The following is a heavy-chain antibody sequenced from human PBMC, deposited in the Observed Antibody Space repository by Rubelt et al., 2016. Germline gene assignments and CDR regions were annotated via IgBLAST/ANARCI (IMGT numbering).Heavy chain of an antibody. V-gene: IGHV3-74*01. Sequence: EVQVLESGGDLVQPGGSLRLSCAASGFTFSSYWMHWVRQAPGKGLVWVSRINSDGSSTSYADSVKGRCTSSRDNGKNTLYLQRNSLRAEDTAVYYCATDYSNLLGYWGQGTLVTVSS. D-gene: IGHD4-11*01. CDR1: GFTFSSYW. J-gene: IGHJ4*02. CDR2: INSDGSST. CDR3: ATDYSNLLGY.